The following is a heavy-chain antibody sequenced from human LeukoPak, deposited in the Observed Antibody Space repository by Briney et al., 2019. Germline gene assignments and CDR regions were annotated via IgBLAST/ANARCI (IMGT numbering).Heavy chain of an antibody. CDR2: IKTKTDGETT. D-gene: IGHD2-2*01. CDR1: GFTFSSYS. CDR3: TSDFVVVPAAPNFDY. Sequence: GGSLRLSCAASGFTFSSYSMNWVRQAPGKGLEWVGRIKTKTDGETTDYTAPVRDRFTISRDDSTDTLYLQMNNLKTEDTAVYYCTSDFVVVPAAPNFDYWGQGTLVTVSS. J-gene: IGHJ4*02. V-gene: IGHV3-15*01.